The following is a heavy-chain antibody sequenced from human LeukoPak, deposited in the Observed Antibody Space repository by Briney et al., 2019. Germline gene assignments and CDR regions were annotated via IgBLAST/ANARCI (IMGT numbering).Heavy chain of an antibody. CDR1: GFPFSNAW. J-gene: IGHJ4*02. D-gene: IGHD3-10*01. V-gene: IGHV3-15*01. CDR2: IKSKTDGGKT. Sequence: GGSLRLSCAASGFPFSNAWMSWVRQAPGKGLEWVGRIKSKTDGGKTDYAAPLQGRFSISRDDSENTLYLQMNGLNTEDTAVYYCSTVSPYYGSGTTSPDSWGQGTLVVVSS. CDR3: STVSPYYGSGTTSPDS.